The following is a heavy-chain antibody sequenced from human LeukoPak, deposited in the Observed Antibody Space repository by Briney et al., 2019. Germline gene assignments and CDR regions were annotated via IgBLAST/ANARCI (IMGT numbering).Heavy chain of an antibody. D-gene: IGHD4-23*01. CDR2: INHSGST. CDR1: GGSISSYY. Sequence: SETLSLTCTVSGGSISSYYWSWIRQPPGKGLEWIGEINHSGSTNYNPSLKSRVTISVDTSKNQFSLKLSSVTAADTAVYYCARALRAYGGNSAYWGQGTLVTVSS. CDR3: ARALRAYGGNSAY. V-gene: IGHV4-34*01. J-gene: IGHJ4*02.